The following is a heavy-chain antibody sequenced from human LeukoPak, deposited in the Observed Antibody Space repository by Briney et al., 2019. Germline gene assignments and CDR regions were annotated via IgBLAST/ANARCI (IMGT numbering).Heavy chain of an antibody. J-gene: IGHJ5*02. V-gene: IGHV1-69*05. CDR2: IISIFGTA. CDR1: EGTFSSYA. CDR3: AREEGYCSSTSCYPIGAWIDP. D-gene: IGHD2-2*01. Sequence: SVKVSYKASEGTFSSYAISWVRQAPGQGLEWMGGIISIFGTANYAQKFQGRVTITTDESTSTAYMELSSLRSEDTAVYYCAREEGYCSSTSCYPIGAWIDPWGQGTLVTVSS.